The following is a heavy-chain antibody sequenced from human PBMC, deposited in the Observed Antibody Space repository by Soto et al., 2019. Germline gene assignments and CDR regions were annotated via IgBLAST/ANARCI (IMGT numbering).Heavy chain of an antibody. D-gene: IGHD6-13*01. CDR1: GFTFSDYY. Sequence: QVQLVESGGGLVKPGGSLRLSCAASGFTFSDYYMSWIRQAPGKGLEWVSYISSSGSTIYYADSVKGRFTISRDNAKNSRYLQMNSLRAEDTAVYYGASSRIADYYYYYGMDVWGQGTTVTVSS. V-gene: IGHV3-11*01. CDR2: ISSSGSTI. CDR3: ASSRIADYYYYYGMDV. J-gene: IGHJ6*02.